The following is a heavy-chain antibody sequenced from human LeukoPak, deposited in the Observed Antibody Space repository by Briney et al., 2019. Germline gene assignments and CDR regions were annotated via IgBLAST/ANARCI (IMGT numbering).Heavy chain of an antibody. CDR1: GFTFSSYN. D-gene: IGHD1-26*01. J-gene: IGHJ5*02. Sequence: PGGSLRLSCAASGFTFSSYNMNWVRQAPGKGLEWVSYISSSSSTIYYADSVKGRFTISRDNVKNSLYLQMYSLRAEDTAVYYCARAEPSGSYYFWFDPWGQGTLVTVSS. CDR2: ISSSSSTI. V-gene: IGHV3-48*01. CDR3: ARAEPSGSYYFWFDP.